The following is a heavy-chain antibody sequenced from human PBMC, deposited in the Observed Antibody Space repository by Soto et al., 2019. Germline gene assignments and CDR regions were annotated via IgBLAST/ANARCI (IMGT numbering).Heavy chain of an antibody. CDR2: IYYSGST. Sequence: LSLTCAVSGYSISSSNWWGWIRQPPGKGLEWIGYIYYSGSTYYNPSLKSRVTMSVDTSKNQFSLKLSSVTAVDTAVYYCARKGSGYYFDYWGQGTLVTVSS. J-gene: IGHJ4*02. CDR3: ARKGSGYYFDY. V-gene: IGHV4-28*01. CDR1: GYSISSSNW. D-gene: IGHD6-25*01.